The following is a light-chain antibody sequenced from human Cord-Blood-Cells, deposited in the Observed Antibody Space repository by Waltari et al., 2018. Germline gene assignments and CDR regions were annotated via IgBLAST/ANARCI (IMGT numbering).Light chain of an antibody. CDR3: QQYYSTPFT. CDR1: KSVLYSSNNKNY. Sequence: DIVMTQSPDSLAVSLGERATINCKSSKSVLYSSNNKNYLAWYQRKPGKAPKLLIYWASTRESGVPDRFSGSGSGTDFTLTISSLQAEDVAVYYCQQYYSTPFTFGPGTKVDIK. V-gene: IGKV4-1*01. J-gene: IGKJ3*01. CDR2: WAS.